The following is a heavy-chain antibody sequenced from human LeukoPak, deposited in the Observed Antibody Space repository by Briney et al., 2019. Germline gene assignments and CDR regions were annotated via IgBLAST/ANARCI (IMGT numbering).Heavy chain of an antibody. CDR1: GFTFSSYA. V-gene: IGHV3-30-3*01. CDR3: ARGNDYVWGSYRSPFEF. Sequence: GGSLRLSCAASGFTFSSYAMHWVRQAPGKGLEWVAVISYDGSNKYYADSVKGRFTISRDNSKNTLYLQMNSLRAEDTAVYYCARGNDYVWGSYRSPFEFWGQGTLVTVSS. D-gene: IGHD3-16*02. CDR2: ISYDGSNK. J-gene: IGHJ4*02.